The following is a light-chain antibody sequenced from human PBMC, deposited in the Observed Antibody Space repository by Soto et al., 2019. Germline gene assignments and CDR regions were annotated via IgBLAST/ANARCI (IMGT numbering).Light chain of an antibody. V-gene: IGKV3-11*01. CDR2: DAS. CDR1: QSVSSY. CDR3: QQHSNCPRCT. Sequence: EIVLTQSPATLSLSPGERATLSCRASQSVSSYLAWYQQKPGQAPRLLIYDASNMATGVPARLSGDGSGTDFTLTISSLEPDDVAVYYCQQHSNCPRCTFGQGTKLEIK. J-gene: IGKJ2*02.